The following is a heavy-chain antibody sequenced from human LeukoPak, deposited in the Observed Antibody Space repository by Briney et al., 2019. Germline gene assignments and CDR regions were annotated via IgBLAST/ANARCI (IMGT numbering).Heavy chain of an antibody. J-gene: IGHJ4*02. CDR3: AKNRALHEIDY. CDR2: ISGSGGST. Sequence: SGGSLRLSCAASGFAFSTYAMSWVRQAPGKGLEWVSGISGSGGSTYYAGSVKGRFTISRDNSKNTLYLQMNSLIAGDTAIYYCAKNRALHEIDYWGQGTLVTVSS. V-gene: IGHV3-23*01. CDR1: GFAFSTYA. D-gene: IGHD2-21*01.